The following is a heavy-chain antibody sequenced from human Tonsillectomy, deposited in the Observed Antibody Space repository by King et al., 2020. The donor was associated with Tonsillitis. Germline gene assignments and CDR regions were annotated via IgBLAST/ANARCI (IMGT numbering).Heavy chain of an antibody. CDR3: ARRDYGASNPEYHYYGLDV. D-gene: IGHD4-17*01. Sequence: VQLVESGAEVKKPGESLKISCKGSGYSFSTYWIAWVRLMPGKGLEWMGIIYPRDSNARYSPSFQGQVTISADKSISTAYLQWSSLKASDTAVYYCARRDYGASNPEYHYYGLDVWGQGTTVTVSS. CDR1: GYSFSTYW. J-gene: IGHJ6*02. CDR2: IYPRDSNA. V-gene: IGHV5-51*01.